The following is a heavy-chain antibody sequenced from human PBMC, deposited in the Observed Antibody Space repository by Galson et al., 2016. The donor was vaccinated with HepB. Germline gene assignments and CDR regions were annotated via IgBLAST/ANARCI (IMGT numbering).Heavy chain of an antibody. CDR3: GRELGS. V-gene: IGHV4-61*02. J-gene: IGHJ4*02. Sequence: TLSLTCIVSGDSIVSDSYHYWSWIRQPVGKGLEWVGLIYTTGSTSYNPSLKSRLTMSLDTSKNQFSPELGSVTAADTAIYYCGRELGSWGQGTLVTV. CDR1: GDSIVSDSYHY. CDR2: IYTTGST. D-gene: IGHD3-16*01.